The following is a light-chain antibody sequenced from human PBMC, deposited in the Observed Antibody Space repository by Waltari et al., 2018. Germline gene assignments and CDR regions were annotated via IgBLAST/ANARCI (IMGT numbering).Light chain of an antibody. J-gene: IGLJ3*02. CDR2: DVS. CDR1: SSDVRGYDY. V-gene: IGLV2-11*01. Sequence: QSALTQPRSVSGSPGHSVTIYCNGTSSDVRGYDYVSWYQQYPGKAPKLVIYDVSKRPSGVPDRFSGSKSGNTASLTISGLQAEDEADYNCGSYAGRATWAFGGGTKLTVL. CDR3: GSYAGRATWA.